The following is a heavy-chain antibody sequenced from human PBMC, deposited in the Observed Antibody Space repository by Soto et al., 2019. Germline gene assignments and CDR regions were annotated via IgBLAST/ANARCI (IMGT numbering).Heavy chain of an antibody. Sequence: EVQLVESGGGLVQPGGSLKVSCAASGFTLSGSTMHWVRQASGKGLEWVGRIRSKANSYATAYAVSMKGRFTISRDDSRSTAYLQMNSLKTEDTAVYYCARGVYDSWSGHPKGPDYWGQGTLVTVSS. D-gene: IGHD3-3*01. J-gene: IGHJ4*02. CDR2: IRSKANSYAT. CDR3: ARGVYDSWSGHPKGPDY. V-gene: IGHV3-73*02. CDR1: GFTLSGST.